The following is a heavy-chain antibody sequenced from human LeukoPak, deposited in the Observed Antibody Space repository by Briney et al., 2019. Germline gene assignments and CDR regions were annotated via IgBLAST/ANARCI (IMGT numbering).Heavy chain of an antibody. CDR2: IYHSGST. CDR1: GYSISSGYF. Sequence: PWETLSLTCTVSGYSISSGYFWGCIRQPPGKGLEWIGSIYHSGSTYYNPSLKSRVTISVDTSKNQFSLKLSSVTSADTAVCYCSRGGDDFWSGYPWGYFDYWGQGTLVTVSS. V-gene: IGHV4-38-2*02. J-gene: IGHJ4*02. CDR3: SRGGDDFWSGYPWGYFDY. D-gene: IGHD3-3*01.